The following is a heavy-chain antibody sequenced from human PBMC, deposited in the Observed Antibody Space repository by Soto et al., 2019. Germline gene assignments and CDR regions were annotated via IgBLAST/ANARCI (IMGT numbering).Heavy chain of an antibody. Sequence: PSETLSLTCTVSGGSISSSSYYWGWIRQPPGKGLEWIGSIYYSGSTYYNPSLKSRVTISVDTSKNQFSLKLSSVTAADTAVYYRARLWDYYGSGSYYNQFDYWGQGTLVTVSS. CDR3: ARLWDYYGSGSYYNQFDY. CDR1: GGSISSSSYY. D-gene: IGHD3-10*01. CDR2: IYYSGST. V-gene: IGHV4-39*01. J-gene: IGHJ4*02.